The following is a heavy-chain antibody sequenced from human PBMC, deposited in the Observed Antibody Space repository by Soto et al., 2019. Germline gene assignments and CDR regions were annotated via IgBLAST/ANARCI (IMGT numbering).Heavy chain of an antibody. CDR2: IYYSGST. J-gene: IGHJ4*02. V-gene: IGHV4-31*03. D-gene: IGHD2-2*01. CDR3: AREYCSSTSCYEAFDY. CDR1: GGSISSGGYY. Sequence: QVQLQESGPGLVKPSQTLSLTCTVSGGSISSGGYYWSWIRQHPGKGLEWIGYIYYSGSTYYNPSLKRRVTISVDTSKNQFSLKLSSVTAADTAVYYCAREYCSSTSCYEAFDYWGQGTLVTVSS.